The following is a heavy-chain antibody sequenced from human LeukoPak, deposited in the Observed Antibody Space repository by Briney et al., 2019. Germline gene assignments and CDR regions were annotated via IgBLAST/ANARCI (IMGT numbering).Heavy chain of an antibody. D-gene: IGHD2-15*01. J-gene: IGHJ6*02. CDR1: GFTFSSYG. CDR3: ARELRDIVVVSAMDV. CDR2: IWYDGSNK. Sequence: GGSLRLSCAASGFTFSSYGMHWVRQAPGKGLEWVAVIWYDGSNKYYADPVKGRFTISRDNSKNTLYLQMNSLRAEDTAVYYCARELRDIVVVSAMDVWGQGTTVTVSS. V-gene: IGHV3-33*01.